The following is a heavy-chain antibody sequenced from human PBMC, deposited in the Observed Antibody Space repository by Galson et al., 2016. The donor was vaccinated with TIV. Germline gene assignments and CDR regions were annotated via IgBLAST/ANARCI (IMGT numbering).Heavy chain of an antibody. D-gene: IGHD7-27*01. CDR1: GYIFINYY. CDR3: ARVNWAQAFAY. J-gene: IGHJ4*02. Sequence: SVKVSCKASGYIFINYYIHWVRQAPGQGLEWLGWFNPDSGATQYAQKFQGRVTMTRDTSIRTAYMELRRLISDDTAVYYCARVNWAQAFAYWGQGTQVTVSS. CDR2: FNPDSGAT. V-gene: IGHV1-2*02.